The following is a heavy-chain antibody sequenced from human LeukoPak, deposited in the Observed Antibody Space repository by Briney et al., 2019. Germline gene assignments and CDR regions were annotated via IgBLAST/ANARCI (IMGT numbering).Heavy chain of an antibody. CDR2: IYYSGST. V-gene: IGHV4-59*01. CDR1: GGSISGYY. CDR3: ARDGVGGPPSSFDY. J-gene: IGHJ4*02. D-gene: IGHD2-15*01. Sequence: SETLSLTCSVSGGSISGYYWSWIRQPPGKGLEWIAYIYYSGSTNYNPSLKSRVTMSVDTSKKQFSLKLNSLTAADTAVYYCARDGVGGPPSSFDYWGQGILVTVSS.